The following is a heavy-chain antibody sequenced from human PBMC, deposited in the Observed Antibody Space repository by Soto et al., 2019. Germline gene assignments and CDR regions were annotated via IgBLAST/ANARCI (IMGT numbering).Heavy chain of an antibody. CDR3: ASIVVPAAPFDY. Sequence: QVQLQESGPGLVKPSQTLSLTCTVSGGSMSSGGYYWSWIGQHPGKGLEWIGYIYYSGSTYYNPSLKSRVTISVDTSKNQFSLKLSSVTAADTAVYYCASIVVPAAPFDYWGQGTLVTVSS. CDR1: GGSMSSGGYY. D-gene: IGHD2-2*01. J-gene: IGHJ4*02. V-gene: IGHV4-31*03. CDR2: IYYSGST.